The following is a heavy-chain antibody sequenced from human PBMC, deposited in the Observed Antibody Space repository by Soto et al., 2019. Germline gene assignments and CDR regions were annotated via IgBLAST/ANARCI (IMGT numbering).Heavy chain of an antibody. D-gene: IGHD3-3*01. Sequence: ASVKVSSKASGYTFTSYGISWVRQAPGQGLEWMGWISASNGNTNYAQKLQGRVTMTTDTSTSTAYMELRSLRSDDTAVYYCARDQRDYDFWSGYAFDIWGQGTMVTVSS. CDR1: GYTFTSYG. CDR2: ISASNGNT. CDR3: ARDQRDYDFWSGYAFDI. V-gene: IGHV1-18*01. J-gene: IGHJ3*02.